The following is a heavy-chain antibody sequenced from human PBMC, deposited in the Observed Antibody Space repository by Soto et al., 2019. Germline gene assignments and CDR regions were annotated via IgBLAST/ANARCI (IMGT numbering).Heavy chain of an antibody. CDR1: GRSINDFY. J-gene: IGHJ4*02. CDR3: ARVGGVAARTFDY. D-gene: IGHD6-6*01. Sequence: SETLSLTCTVSGRSINDFYWSWIRQPPGKGLEWIGYIYYSGSTDYNPSLKGRVTISVDTSKNQFSLKLRSVTAADTAVYYCARVGGVAARTFDYWGQGTLVTVSS. V-gene: IGHV4-59*01. CDR2: IYYSGST.